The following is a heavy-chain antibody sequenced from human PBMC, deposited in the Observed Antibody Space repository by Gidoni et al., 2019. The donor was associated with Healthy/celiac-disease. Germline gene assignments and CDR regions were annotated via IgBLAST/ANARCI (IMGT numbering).Heavy chain of an antibody. CDR3: AKDSDSSGYYLGYFDY. Sequence: EVQVLESGGGLVQPGGSRRHYGADTGLTFSRDAMSWVGQAPGQGLELVSAICGSGGSTYYADSVKGRFTISRDNSTNTLYLQMNSLRADDTAVYYCAKDSDSSGYYLGYFDYWGQGTLVTVSS. J-gene: IGHJ4*02. CDR1: GLTFSRDA. CDR2: ICGSGGST. V-gene: IGHV3-23*01. D-gene: IGHD3-22*01.